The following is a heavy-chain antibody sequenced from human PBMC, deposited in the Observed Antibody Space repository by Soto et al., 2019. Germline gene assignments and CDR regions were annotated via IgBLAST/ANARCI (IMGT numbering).Heavy chain of an antibody. CDR2: VNPSGGHT. V-gene: IGHV1-46*01. CDR1: GDTFTDYY. D-gene: IGHD2-21*02. Sequence: QVQLVQSGAEVKKPGASVKVSCKASGDTFTDYYIHWVRQAPGQGLEWMGTVNPSGGHTTYGQHFLGRMTMTRDLSTSTLYMELTSLTSEDTAVYYCARGGHVVVVTAALDYWGQGTLVTVSS. J-gene: IGHJ4*02. CDR3: ARGGHVVVVTAALDY.